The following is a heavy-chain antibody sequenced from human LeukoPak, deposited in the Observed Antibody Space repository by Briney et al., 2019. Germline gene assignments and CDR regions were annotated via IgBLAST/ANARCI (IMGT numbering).Heavy chain of an antibody. V-gene: IGHV3-33*01. J-gene: IGHJ3*02. Sequence: QPGGSLRLSCAASGCTFSSYVMHWVRQAPGKGLEWVAVIWYDGSNKYYADSVKGRFTISRDNSKSTLYLQMNSLRAEDTAVYYCARDGSGYCSSTSCYKSLYAFDIWGQGTMVTVSS. D-gene: IGHD2-2*02. CDR2: IWYDGSNK. CDR3: ARDGSGYCSSTSCYKSLYAFDI. CDR1: GCTFSSYV.